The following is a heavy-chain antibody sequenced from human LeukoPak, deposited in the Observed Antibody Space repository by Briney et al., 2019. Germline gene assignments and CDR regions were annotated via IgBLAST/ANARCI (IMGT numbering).Heavy chain of an antibody. CDR2: IYHSGST. J-gene: IGHJ4*02. D-gene: IGHD3-22*01. Sequence: SETLSLTCAVSGGSISSGGYSWSWIRQPPGKGLEWIGYIYHSGSTYYNPSLKSRVTISVDRSKNQFSLKLSSVTAADTAVYYCARLDSSGYYPYWGQGTLVTVSS. CDR1: GGSISSGGYS. V-gene: IGHV4-30-2*01. CDR3: ARLDSSGYYPY.